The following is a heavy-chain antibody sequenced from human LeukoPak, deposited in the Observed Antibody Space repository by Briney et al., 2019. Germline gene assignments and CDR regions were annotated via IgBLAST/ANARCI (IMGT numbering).Heavy chain of an antibody. V-gene: IGHV1-46*01. J-gene: IGHJ4*02. CDR1: GYTFTSYY. Sequence: ASVKVSRKASGYTFTSYYMHWVRQAPGQGLEWMGIINPSGGSTSYAQKFQGRVTMTRDTSTSTVHMELSSPRSEDTAVYYCAREGGDYYYDSSGYLDYWGQGTLVTVSS. CDR3: AREGGDYYYDSSGYLDY. D-gene: IGHD3-22*01. CDR2: INPSGGST.